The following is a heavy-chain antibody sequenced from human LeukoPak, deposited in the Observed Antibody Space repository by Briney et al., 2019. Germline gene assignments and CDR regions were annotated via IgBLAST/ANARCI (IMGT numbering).Heavy chain of an antibody. D-gene: IGHD6-13*01. CDR2: INAGNGNT. CDR1: VYTFTSYA. J-gene: IGHJ4*02. Sequence: ASVKLSCKASVYTFTSYAMHWVRQAPGQRLEWMGWINAGNGNTKYSQEFQGRVTITRDTSASTAYMELSSLRSEDMAVYYCARGRSLAAAYNFDYWGQGTLVTVSS. V-gene: IGHV1-3*03. CDR3: ARGRSLAAAYNFDY.